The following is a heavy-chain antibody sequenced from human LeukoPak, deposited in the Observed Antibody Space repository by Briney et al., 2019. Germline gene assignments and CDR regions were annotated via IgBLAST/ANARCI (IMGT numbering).Heavy chain of an antibody. Sequence: PGGSLRLSCAAAGFTFSSYGMHWVRQAPGKGLEWVSAISGSGGSTYYADSVKGRFTISRDNSKNTLYLQMNSLRAEDTAVYYCAKALDWLYLDYWGQGTLVTVSS. CDR3: AKALDWLYLDY. D-gene: IGHD3/OR15-3a*01. CDR1: GFTFSSYG. V-gene: IGHV3-23*01. CDR2: ISGSGGST. J-gene: IGHJ4*02.